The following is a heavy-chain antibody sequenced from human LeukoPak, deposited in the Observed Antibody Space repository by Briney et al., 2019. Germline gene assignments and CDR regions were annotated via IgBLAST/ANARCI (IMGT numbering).Heavy chain of an antibody. D-gene: IGHD6-6*01. CDR1: GFTVSSNY. Sequence: GGSLRLSCAASGFTVSSNYMSWVRQAPGKGLEWVSVIYSGGSTYYADSVKGRFTISRDNSKNTLYLQMNSLRAEDTAVYYCARDRYSSSGRGPFDYWGQGTLVTVSS. V-gene: IGHV3-53*05. CDR3: ARDRYSSSGRGPFDY. CDR2: IYSGGST. J-gene: IGHJ4*02.